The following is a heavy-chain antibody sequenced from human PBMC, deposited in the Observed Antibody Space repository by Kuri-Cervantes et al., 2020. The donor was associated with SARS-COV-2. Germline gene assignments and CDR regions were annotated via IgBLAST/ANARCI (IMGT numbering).Heavy chain of an antibody. Sequence: GGSLRLSCAASGFTFSSYWMSWVRQAPGKGLEWVASIKQDGSEKYYVDSVKGRFTISRDNAKNSLYLQMNSLRAEDTAVYYCARVQDYYSNSQFDYWGQGTLVTVSS. J-gene: IGHJ4*02. CDR2: IKQDGSEK. D-gene: IGHD4-11*01. V-gene: IGHV3-7*05. CDR3: ARVQDYYSNSQFDY. CDR1: GFTFSSYW.